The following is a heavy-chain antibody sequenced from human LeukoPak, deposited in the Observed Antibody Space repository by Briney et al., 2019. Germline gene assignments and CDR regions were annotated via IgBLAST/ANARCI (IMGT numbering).Heavy chain of an antibody. CDR3: ARGPYVPFPNWYFDL. CDR1: GYTFTDYY. CDR2: INSNSGGT. J-gene: IGHJ2*01. D-gene: IGHD3-10*02. Sequence: GASVKVSCKASGYTFTDYYIHWVRQAPGQRLEWMGWINSNSGGTNYAQQFQGRVTMTRDTSISTVYIELSRLTSDDTAVYYCARGPYVPFPNWYFDLWGRGTLVTVSS. V-gene: IGHV1-2*02.